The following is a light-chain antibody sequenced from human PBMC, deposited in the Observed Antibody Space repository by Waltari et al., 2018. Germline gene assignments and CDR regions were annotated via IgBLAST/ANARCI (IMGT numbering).Light chain of an antibody. CDR1: SGHLNNT. Sequence: QLVVTQSSSASASLGASVKLTCTLDSGHLNNTIPWLPQQPEKGPRYLMKINSDGSHSKGDEIPDRFSGSSSGAERYLTISNLQSEDEGDYYCQTGGHGTWVFGGGTKLTVL. V-gene: IGLV4-69*01. J-gene: IGLJ3*02. CDR2: INSDGSH. CDR3: QTGGHGTWV.